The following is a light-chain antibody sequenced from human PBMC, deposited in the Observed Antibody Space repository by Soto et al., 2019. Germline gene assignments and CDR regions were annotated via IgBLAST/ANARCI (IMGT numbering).Light chain of an antibody. V-gene: IGKV3-15*01. J-gene: IGKJ5*01. CDR2: GAS. Sequence: EIAVTQSPATLSLSPGERATPSCRASQIVSSNLAWYQQKPGQAPRLLIYGASTRATGIPARFSGSGSGTEFTLTISSLQSEDFAVYYCQQYNNWPPATFGQGTRLEIK. CDR1: QIVSSN. CDR3: QQYNNWPPAT.